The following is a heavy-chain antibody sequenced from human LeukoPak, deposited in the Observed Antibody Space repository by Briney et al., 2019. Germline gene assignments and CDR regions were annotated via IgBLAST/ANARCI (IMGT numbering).Heavy chain of an antibody. J-gene: IGHJ4*02. D-gene: IGHD3-10*01. V-gene: IGHV3-21*01. CDR2: ISSSSSYI. CDR3: ARDRSFYYGSGSYFVD. Sequence: GGSLRLSCAAPGFTFSSYSMNWVRQAPGKGLEWVSSISSSSSYIYYADSVKGRFTISRDNAKNSLYPQMNSLRAEDTAVYYCARDRSFYYGSGSYFVDWGQGTLVTVSS. CDR1: GFTFSSYS.